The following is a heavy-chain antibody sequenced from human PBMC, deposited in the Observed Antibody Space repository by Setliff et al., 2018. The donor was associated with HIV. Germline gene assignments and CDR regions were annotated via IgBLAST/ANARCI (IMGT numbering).Heavy chain of an antibody. D-gene: IGHD4-17*01. CDR1: GGSIRSHY. Sequence: SETLSLTCSVSGGSIRSHYWSWIRQAPGKGLQWIGNVYYRAKTGATTDHNPSLRSRVTMSVDTSKNQFSLKLTSVTAADTAVYYCARHGDYSYFYYYYMDVWGKGTTVTVSS. CDR2: VYYRAKTGATT. V-gene: IGHV4-59*08. J-gene: IGHJ6*03. CDR3: ARHGDYSYFYYYYMDV.